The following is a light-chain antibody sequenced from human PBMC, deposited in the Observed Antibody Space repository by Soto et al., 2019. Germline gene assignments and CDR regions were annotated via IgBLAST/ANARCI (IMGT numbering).Light chain of an antibody. CDR3: SSYAASNIWV. V-gene: IGLV2-8*01. Sequence: QSVLTQPPSASGSPGRSVTISCSGTRSDVGDYNSVSWYQQHPGKAPKLIIYEVNKRPPGVPDRFSGSKSGNAASLTVSGLQAEDEADYYCSSYAASNIWVFGGGTKVTVL. CDR1: RSDVGDYNS. J-gene: IGLJ3*02. CDR2: EVN.